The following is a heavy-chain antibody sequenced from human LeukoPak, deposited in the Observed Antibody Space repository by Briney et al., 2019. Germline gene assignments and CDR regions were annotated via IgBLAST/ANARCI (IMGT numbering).Heavy chain of an antibody. J-gene: IGHJ6*02. Sequence: GGSLRLSCAASGFTFSSYGMHWVRQASGKGLEWVAVISYDGSNKYYADSVKGRFTISRDNSKNTLYLQMNSLRAEDTAVYYCAKDRRGSSSYYYYGMDVWGQGTTVTVSS. D-gene: IGHD1-26*01. CDR3: AKDRRGSSSYYYYGMDV. CDR2: ISYDGSNK. CDR1: GFTFSSYG. V-gene: IGHV3-30*18.